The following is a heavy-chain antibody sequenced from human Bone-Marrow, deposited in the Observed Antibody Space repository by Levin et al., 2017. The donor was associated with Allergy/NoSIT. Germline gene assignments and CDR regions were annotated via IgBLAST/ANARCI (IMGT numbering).Heavy chain of an antibody. V-gene: IGHV3-48*02. J-gene: IGHJ4*02. CDR2: ISSSSSTI. Sequence: PGGSLRLSCAASGFTFSRYGMNWVRQAPGKGLEWVSHISSSSSTIYYADSVKGRFTISRDDAKNSLYLLMNSLRDEDTAVYYCASDYDFWSGYYFGWGQGTPVTVSS. D-gene: IGHD3-3*01. CDR1: GFTFSRYG. CDR3: ASDYDFWSGYYFG.